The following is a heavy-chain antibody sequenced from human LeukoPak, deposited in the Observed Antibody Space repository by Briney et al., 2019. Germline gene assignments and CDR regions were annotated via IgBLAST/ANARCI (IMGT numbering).Heavy chain of an antibody. CDR3: ARALEWLSEYYFDY. J-gene: IGHJ4*02. CDR1: GYTFTGYY. V-gene: IGHV1-18*04. D-gene: IGHD3-3*01. CDR2: ISAYNGNT. Sequence: ASVKVSCKASGYTFTGYYMHWVRQAPGQGLEWMGWISAYNGNTNYAQKLQGRVTMTTDTSTSTAYMELSSLRSEDTAVYYCARALEWLSEYYFDYWGQGTLVTVSS.